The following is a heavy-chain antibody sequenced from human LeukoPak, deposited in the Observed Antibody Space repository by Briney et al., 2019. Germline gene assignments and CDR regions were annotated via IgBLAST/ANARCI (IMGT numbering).Heavy chain of an antibody. J-gene: IGHJ6*02. V-gene: IGHV1-2*02. Sequence: ASVKVSFKASGYTFTGYYIHWVRQGPGQGLEWMGWINPNSGGANYAQKFQGRVTMARDTSISTAYIELTRLNSDDTAVYYCARRAVYYYYGMDVWGQGSTVTASS. CDR2: INPNSGGA. D-gene: IGHD6-25*01. CDR3: ARRAVYYYYGMDV. CDR1: GYTFTGYY.